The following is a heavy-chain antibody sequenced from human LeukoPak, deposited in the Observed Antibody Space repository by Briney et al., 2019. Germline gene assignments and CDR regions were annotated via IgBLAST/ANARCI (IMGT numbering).Heavy chain of an antibody. Sequence: SVKVSCKASGGTFSSYAISWVRQAPGQGLEWMGGIIPIFGTANYAQKFQGRVTITTDESASTAYMELSSLRSEDTAVYYCARDHYYDSSGYYYWGQGTLVTVSS. J-gene: IGHJ4*02. D-gene: IGHD3-22*01. V-gene: IGHV1-69*05. CDR2: IIPIFGTA. CDR3: ARDHYYDSSGYYY. CDR1: GGTFSSYA.